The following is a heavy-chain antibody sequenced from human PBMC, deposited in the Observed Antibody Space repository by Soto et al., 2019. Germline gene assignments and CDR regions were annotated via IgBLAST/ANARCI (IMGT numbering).Heavy chain of an antibody. CDR1: GGSVSSGSYY. J-gene: IGHJ5*02. CDR2: IYYSGST. D-gene: IGHD3-9*01. CDR3: ARGYFDWLLGNNLFDP. Sequence: PSETLCLTCTVSGGSVSSGSYYWSWIRQPPGKGLEWIGYIYYSGSTNYNPSLKSRVTISVDTSKNQFSLKLSSVTAADTAVYYCARGYFDWLLGNNLFDPWGQGTLVTVSS. V-gene: IGHV4-61*01.